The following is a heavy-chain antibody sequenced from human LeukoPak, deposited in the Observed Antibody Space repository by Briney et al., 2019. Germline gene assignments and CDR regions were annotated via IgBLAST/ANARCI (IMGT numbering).Heavy chain of an antibody. CDR3: ARIHITMVQGVIHDAFDI. V-gene: IGHV4-4*07. CDR2: IYTSGST. J-gene: IGHJ3*02. Sequence: SETLSLTCTVSGGSISSYYWSWIRQPAGKGLEWIGRIYTSGSTNYNPSLKSRVTMSVDTSKNQFSLKLSSVTAADTAVYYCARIHITMVQGVIHDAFDIWGQGTMVTVSS. D-gene: IGHD3-10*01. CDR1: GGSISSYY.